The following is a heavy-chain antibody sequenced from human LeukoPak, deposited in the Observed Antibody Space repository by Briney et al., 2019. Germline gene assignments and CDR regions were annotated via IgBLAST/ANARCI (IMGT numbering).Heavy chain of an antibody. Sequence: SETLSLTCTVFGGSISSYYWSWIRQPPGKGLEWIGYIYYSGSTNYNPSLKSRVTISVDTSKNQFSLKLSSVTAVDTAVYYCARTNWGDYYYYYGMDVWGQGTTVTVSS. D-gene: IGHD7-27*01. V-gene: IGHV4-59*01. CDR1: GGSISSYY. CDR2: IYYSGST. CDR3: ARTNWGDYYYYYGMDV. J-gene: IGHJ6*02.